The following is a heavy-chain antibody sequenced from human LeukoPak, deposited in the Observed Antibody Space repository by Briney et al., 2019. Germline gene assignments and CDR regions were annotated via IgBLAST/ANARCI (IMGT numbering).Heavy chain of an antibody. CDR1: GDSVSIDTGGYY. CDR2: IHSSGST. CDR3: ARDRGDYSGDPGYFDY. V-gene: IGHV4-31*03. D-gene: IGHD4-23*01. J-gene: IGHJ4*02. Sequence: SESLSLTCSVYGDSVSIDTGGYYWPWIRQRPGRGLELIGNIHSSGSTSYNPSLRSRLSITRDKSKNQFSLKLAAVTAADTAFYYCARDRGDYSGDPGYFDYWGQGPLVTVSS.